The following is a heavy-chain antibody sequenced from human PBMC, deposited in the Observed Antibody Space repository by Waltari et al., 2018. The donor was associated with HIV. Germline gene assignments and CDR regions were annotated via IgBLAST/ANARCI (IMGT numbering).Heavy chain of an antibody. D-gene: IGHD3-10*01. CDR3: ANMATIRLPFDY. CDR2: ISGSGTET. Sequence: EVQLLESGGGLVQPGGSLRLSCAASGFPFANFAMGWVRQAPGQGLEWVSSISGSGTETYYADSVKGRFTISRDNSRDTLYLEMNSLRAEDSGMYYCANMATIRLPFDYWGQGTLVTVSS. CDR1: GFPFANFA. J-gene: IGHJ4*02. V-gene: IGHV3-23*01.